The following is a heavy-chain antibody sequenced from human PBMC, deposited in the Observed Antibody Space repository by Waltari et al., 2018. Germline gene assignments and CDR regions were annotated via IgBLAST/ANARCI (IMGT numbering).Heavy chain of an antibody. V-gene: IGHV4-31*01. CDR3: ARGGRYYDFWSGYYTDLYYYGMDV. CDR1: GGSISSGGYY. D-gene: IGHD3-3*01. Sequence: QVQLQESGPGLVKPSQTLSLTCTVSGGSISSGGYYWSWIRQHPGKGLAWIGYIYYSGSTYYNPSLKSLVTISVDTSKNQFSLKLSSVTAADTAVYYCARGGRYYDFWSGYYTDLYYYGMDVWGQGTTVTVSS. CDR2: IYYSGST. J-gene: IGHJ6*02.